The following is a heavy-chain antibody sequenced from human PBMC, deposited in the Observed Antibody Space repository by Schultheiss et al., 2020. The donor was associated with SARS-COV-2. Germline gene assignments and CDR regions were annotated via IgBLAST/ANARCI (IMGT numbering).Heavy chain of an antibody. CDR2: ISYDGSNK. V-gene: IGHV3-30*04. Sequence: GGSLRLSCAASGFTLRSYAMHWVRQAPGKGLEWVAVISYDGSNKYYADSVKGRFTISRHNSKNTLYLQMNSLRAEDTAVYYCAKVLNPRITIFGVVIGDAFDIWGQGTMVTVSS. J-gene: IGHJ3*02. CDR3: AKVLNPRITIFGVVIGDAFDI. D-gene: IGHD3-3*01. CDR1: GFTLRSYA.